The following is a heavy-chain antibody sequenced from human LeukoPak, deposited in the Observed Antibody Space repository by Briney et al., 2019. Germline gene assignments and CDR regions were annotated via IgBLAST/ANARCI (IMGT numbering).Heavy chain of an antibody. Sequence: GGSLRLSCVVSGFTFSGSAMHWVRQASGKGLEWVGRIRSKANSYATAYAASVKGRFTISRDDSKNTAYLQMNSLKTEDTAVYYCTRPDIVVVPAAMNGMDVWGQGTTVTVSS. D-gene: IGHD2-2*01. CDR1: GFTFSGSA. J-gene: IGHJ6*02. CDR2: IRSKANSYAT. CDR3: TRPDIVVVPAAMNGMDV. V-gene: IGHV3-73*01.